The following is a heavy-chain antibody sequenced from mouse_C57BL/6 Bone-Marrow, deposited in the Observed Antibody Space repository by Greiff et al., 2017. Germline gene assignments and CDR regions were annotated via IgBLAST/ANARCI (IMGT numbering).Heavy chain of an antibody. Sequence: EVKVVESGGGLVQPGGSLKLSCAASGFTFSDYYMYWVRQTPEKRLVWVAYISNGGGSTYYPDTVKGRFTISRDNAKNTLYLQMSRLKSDDTAMYYCARRPFYYYGAMDYWGQGTSVTVSS. J-gene: IGHJ4*01. V-gene: IGHV5-12*01. D-gene: IGHD1-1*01. CDR1: GFTFSDYY. CDR2: ISNGGGST. CDR3: ARRPFYYYGAMDY.